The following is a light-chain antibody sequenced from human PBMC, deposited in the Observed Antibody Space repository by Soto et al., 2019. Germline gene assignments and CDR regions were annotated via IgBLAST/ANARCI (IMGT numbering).Light chain of an antibody. CDR3: SSYTGLTTLV. Sequence: QSVLTQPASVSGSPGQSITISCTGTNSDIGAYNFVSWYQHHPGKAPKLIIYEVVNRPSGVSDRFSGSKSGNTASLTISGLQAEDEADYYCSSYTGLTTLVFGGGTKLTVL. V-gene: IGLV2-14*01. J-gene: IGLJ3*02. CDR2: EVV. CDR1: NSDIGAYNF.